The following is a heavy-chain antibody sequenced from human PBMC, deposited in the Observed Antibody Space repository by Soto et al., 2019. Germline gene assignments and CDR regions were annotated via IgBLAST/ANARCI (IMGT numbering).Heavy chain of an antibody. CDR2: VYSSGST. V-gene: IGHV4-30-4*01. CDR3: ARCPRDSFDP. Sequence: SETLSLTCIVSGASIACGDYYWSWIRHPPGKGLEWIGYVYSSGSTYHNPTLKSRLTISVDTSRNQFSLKLTSVTAADTAIYYCARCPRDSFDPWGQGTLVTVSS. J-gene: IGHJ5*02. CDR1: GASIACGDYY.